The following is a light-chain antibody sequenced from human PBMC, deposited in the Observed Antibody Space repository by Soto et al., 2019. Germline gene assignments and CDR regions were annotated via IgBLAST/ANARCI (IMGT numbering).Light chain of an antibody. CDR3: QQRLNWPPG. CDR1: QSVGGY. CDR2: DAS. J-gene: IGKJ1*01. Sequence: EIVLTQSPATLSLSPGERATLSCRASQSVGGYLAWYQQRPGQAPRVLIYDASNRATGVPARFSGSRSGTDFTLTISDLEPADFGLYYCQQRLNWPPGFGQGTKVDIK. V-gene: IGKV3-11*01.